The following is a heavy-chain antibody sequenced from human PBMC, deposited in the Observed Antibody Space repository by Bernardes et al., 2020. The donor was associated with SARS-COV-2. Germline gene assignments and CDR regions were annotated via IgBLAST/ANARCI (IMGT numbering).Heavy chain of an antibody. V-gene: IGHV4-4*02. D-gene: IGHD2-21*01. J-gene: IGHJ5*02. CDR2: IHHSGRS. CDR3: ASPDSKNFDP. CDR1: GGSMNSNNW. Sequence: SETLYLTCAVSGGSMNSNNWWSCVRQPPGKGLEWIGEIHHSGRSHYNPSLKSRVTMSIDESKSQFSLNLNSVTAADTAVYYCASPDSKNFDPWGQGTLVTVSS.